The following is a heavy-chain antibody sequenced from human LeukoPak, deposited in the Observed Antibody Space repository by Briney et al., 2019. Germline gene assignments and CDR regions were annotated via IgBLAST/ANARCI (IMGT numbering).Heavy chain of an antibody. CDR1: GSSISSYY. V-gene: IGHV4-59*01. J-gene: IGHJ4*02. Sequence: SETLSLTCTVSGSSISSYYWTWIRQPPGERLEWIGFIYYTGKPIYNPSLKSRASISVDTTKNQVSLKLSSVTAADTAVYYCASQRGYGYAFDSWGQGTLVTVSS. CDR3: ASQRGYGYAFDS. D-gene: IGHD5-18*01. CDR2: IYYTGKP.